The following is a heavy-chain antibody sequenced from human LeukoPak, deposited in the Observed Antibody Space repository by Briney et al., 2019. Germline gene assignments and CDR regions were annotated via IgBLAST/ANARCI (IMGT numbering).Heavy chain of an antibody. CDR1: GFTLEGFG. CDR3: AKCYYDGRDSAFGD. D-gene: IGHD3-22*01. CDR2: IRYDESQK. J-gene: IGHJ4*02. Sequence: GGSLRLSCAASGFTLEGFGMHWVLQAPGKGLEWVAFIRYDESQKLYIDSVKGRFSISRDSSKNLLYLQMNSLRAGDTAVYYCAKCYYDGRDSAFGDWGQGTPVTVSS. V-gene: IGHV3-30*02.